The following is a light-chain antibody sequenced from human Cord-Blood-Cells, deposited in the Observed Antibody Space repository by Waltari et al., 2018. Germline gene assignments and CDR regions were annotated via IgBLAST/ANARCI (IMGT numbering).Light chain of an antibody. V-gene: IGKV1-5*03. Sequence: EIQITQLPSPLSQSVGARATSTCRASQSISSWLAWYQQKPGKAPKLLIYKASSLESGVPSRFSGSGSGTEFTLTISSLQPDDFATYYCQQYNSYSTFGQGTKVEIK. CDR3: QQYNSYST. CDR2: KAS. J-gene: IGKJ1*01. CDR1: QSISSW.